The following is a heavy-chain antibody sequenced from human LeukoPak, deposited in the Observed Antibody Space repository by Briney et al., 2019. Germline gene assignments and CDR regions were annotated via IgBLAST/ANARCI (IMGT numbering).Heavy chain of an antibody. D-gene: IGHD5-18*01. CDR2: VNPNSGNT. Sequence: ASVKVSCKTSGYTFTSYDLNWVRQATGQGLEWMGWVNPNSGNTGYAQKFQGRVTMTMDPSISTAYMELSSLRSEDTAVYYCARGGYSYPNWFDPWGQGTLVTVSS. CDR1: GYTFTSYD. CDR3: ARGGYSYPNWFDP. V-gene: IGHV1-8*01. J-gene: IGHJ5*02.